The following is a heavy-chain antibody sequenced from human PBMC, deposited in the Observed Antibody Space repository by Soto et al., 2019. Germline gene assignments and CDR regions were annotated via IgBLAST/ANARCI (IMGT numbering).Heavy chain of an antibody. CDR2: INAGNGNT. J-gene: IGHJ4*02. V-gene: IGHV1-3*01. D-gene: IGHD6-13*01. Sequence: QVQLVQSGAEVKKHVASVKVSCKASGYTFTSYAMHWVLQAPGQRLEWMGWINAGNGNTKYSQKFQGRVTITMVTSASTAYMELSSLRSEDTAVYYGARAQYSSSWYVRPVYFDYWGQGTLVTVSS. CDR3: ARAQYSSSWYVRPVYFDY. CDR1: GYTFTSYA.